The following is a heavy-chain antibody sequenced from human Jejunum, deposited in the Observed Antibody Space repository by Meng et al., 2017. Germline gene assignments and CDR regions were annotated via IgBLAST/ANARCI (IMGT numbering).Heavy chain of an antibody. CDR2: IEQDANKK. D-gene: IGHD3-9*01. J-gene: IGHJ4*02. V-gene: IGHV3-7*01. CDR1: GFTFSSYR. CDR3: ASFWFSADWDF. Sequence: GESLKISCAASGFTFSSYRMIWVRQAPGKGLEWVAHIEQDANKKYYVDSVKGRFTIFRDNAKNSLYLQMNSLRVEDAAVYYCASFWFSADWDFWGQGTLVTVSS.